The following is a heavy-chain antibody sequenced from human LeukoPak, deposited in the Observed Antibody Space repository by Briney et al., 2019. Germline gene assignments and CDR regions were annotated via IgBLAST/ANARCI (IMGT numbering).Heavy chain of an antibody. CDR2: ISGSGRTI. Sequence: GGSLRLSCAASGFTFSDYYMSWIRQAPGKGLEWVSYISGSGRTIYYADSVKGRFTISRDNAKNSLYLQMNSLRDEDTALYYCVKDMYYEYQLLHFDDWGLGSLVTVSS. CDR3: VKDMYYEYQLLHFDD. V-gene: IGHV3-11*01. J-gene: IGHJ4*02. CDR1: GFTFSDYY. D-gene: IGHD2-2*01.